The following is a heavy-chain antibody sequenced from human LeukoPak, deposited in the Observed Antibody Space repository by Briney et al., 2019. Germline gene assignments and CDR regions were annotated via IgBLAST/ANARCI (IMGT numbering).Heavy chain of an antibody. CDR2: ISSNGGST. V-gene: IGHV3-64*01. CDR3: ARDLSGGGLDY. CDR1: GFTFSVSV. J-gene: IGHJ4*02. Sequence: PGGSLRLSCAASGFTFSVSVTHLVRQAPGKGLEYVSVISSNGGSTSNANSAKVRFTISRANSKNTSYLQMGSLRAEDMAVYYWARDLSGGGLDYWGQGTLVTVSS. D-gene: IGHD3-10*01.